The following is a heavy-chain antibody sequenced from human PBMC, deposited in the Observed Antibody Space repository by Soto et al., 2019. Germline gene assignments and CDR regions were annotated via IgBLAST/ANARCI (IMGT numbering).Heavy chain of an antibody. CDR1: GFTFSSYA. CDR2: ASSNGGST. D-gene: IGHD1-1*01. J-gene: IGHJ6*02. V-gene: IGHV3-64*01. CDR3: ARDPPWNDGGMDV. Sequence: PGGSLRLSCAASGFTFSSYAMHWGRQAPGKGLEYVSAASSNGGSTYYANSVKGRFTISRDNSKNTLYPQMGSLRAEDMAVYYCARDPPWNDGGMDVWGQGTTVTVSS.